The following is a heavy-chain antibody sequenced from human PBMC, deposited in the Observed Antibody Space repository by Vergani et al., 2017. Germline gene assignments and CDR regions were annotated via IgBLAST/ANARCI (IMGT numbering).Heavy chain of an antibody. D-gene: IGHD2-15*01. V-gene: IGHV1-69*02. CDR1: GGTFSSYT. Sequence: QVQLVQSGAEVKKPGSSVKVSCKASGGTFSSYTISWVRQAPGQGLEWMGRIIPILGIANYAQKFQGRVTITADKSTSTAYMELSSLRSEDTAVYYCARNGGXCYSRVCYYYGMDVWGQGTTVTVSS. J-gene: IGHJ6*02. CDR2: IIPILGIA. CDR3: ARNGGXCYSRVCYYYGMDV.